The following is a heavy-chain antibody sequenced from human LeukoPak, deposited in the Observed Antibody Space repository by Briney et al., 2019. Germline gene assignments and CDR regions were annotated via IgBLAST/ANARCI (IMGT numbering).Heavy chain of an antibody. CDR3: ARDPTPPEEEELEWLLWYFDY. CDR1: LFTFRNYR. CDR2: ISSSSSYI. D-gene: IGHD3-3*01. Sequence: GWPVTLSRLSCLFTFRNYRMNAVRPPPAKGLEWVSSISSSSSYIYYADSVKGRFTISRDNAKNSLYLQMNSLRAEDTAVYYCARDPTPPEEEELEWLLWYFDYWGQGTLVTVSS. V-gene: IGHV3-21*01. J-gene: IGHJ4*02.